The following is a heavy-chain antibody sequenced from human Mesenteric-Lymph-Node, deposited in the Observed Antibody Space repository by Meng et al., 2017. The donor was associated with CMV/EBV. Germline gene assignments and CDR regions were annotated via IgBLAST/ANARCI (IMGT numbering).Heavy chain of an antibody. V-gene: IGHV3-74*01. CDR2: INSDGSST. Sequence: GESLKISCAASGFTFSSYWMHWVRQAPGKGLVWVSRINSDGSSTSYADSVKGRFTISRDNAKNTLYLQMNSLRAEDTAVYYCARVQWLFLLRYFDYWGQGTLVTVSS. D-gene: IGHD3-22*01. CDR1: GFTFSSYW. J-gene: IGHJ4*02. CDR3: ARVQWLFLLRYFDY.